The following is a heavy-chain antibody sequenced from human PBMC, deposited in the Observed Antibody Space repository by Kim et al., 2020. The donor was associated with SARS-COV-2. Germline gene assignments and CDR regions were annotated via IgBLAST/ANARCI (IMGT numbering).Heavy chain of an antibody. J-gene: IGHJ5*02. V-gene: IGHV3-23*01. CDR1: GFTFNSYA. Sequence: GGSLRLSCAASGFTFNSYAMSWVRQAPGKGLEWVSSISGSGGSTYYADSVKGRFTISRDNSKNTLYLQMNSLRAEDTAVYYCAKMRQSSGWVNWFDPWGQGTLVTVSS. CDR3: AKMRQSSGWVNWFDP. D-gene: IGHD6-19*01. CDR2: ISGSGGST.